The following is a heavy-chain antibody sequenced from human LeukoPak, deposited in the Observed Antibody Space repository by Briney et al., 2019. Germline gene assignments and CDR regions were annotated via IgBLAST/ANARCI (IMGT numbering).Heavy chain of an antibody. CDR1: GFTFSSYG. J-gene: IGHJ4*02. Sequence: PGGSLRLSCAASGFTFSSYGMNWVRQAPGKGLEWLSYLSNTNMIHYAESVKGRFTISRDNAKNSLYLQMDGLRAEDTAVYYCARRGETAMVGDYWGRGTLVTGSS. CDR2: LSNTNMI. CDR3: ARRGETAMVGDY. V-gene: IGHV3-48*01. D-gene: IGHD5-18*01.